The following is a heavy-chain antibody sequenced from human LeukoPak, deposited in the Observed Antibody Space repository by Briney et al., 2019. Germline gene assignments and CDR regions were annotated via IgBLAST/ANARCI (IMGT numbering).Heavy chain of an antibody. CDR1: GGSISSRNW. CDR2: IYHSGST. J-gene: IGHJ4*02. D-gene: IGHD3-10*01. CDR3: ARADYGSGSYYTGY. V-gene: IGHV4-4*02. Sequence: PSGTLSLTCAVSGGSISSRNWWSWVRQPPGKGLEWIGEIYHSGSTNYNPSLKSRVTISVDKSKNQFSLKLSSVTAADTAVYYCARADYGSGSYYTGYWGQGTLVTVSS.